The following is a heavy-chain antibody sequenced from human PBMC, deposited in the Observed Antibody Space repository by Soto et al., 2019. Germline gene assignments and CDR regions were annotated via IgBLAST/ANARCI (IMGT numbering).Heavy chain of an antibody. J-gene: IGHJ4*02. CDR3: VRGLYKGSWPTPYHFAD. D-gene: IGHD1-20*01. CDR2: MNPNSGNT. V-gene: IGHV1-8*01. CDR1: GYTFTSYD. Sequence: ASVKVSCKASGYTFTSYDINWVRQATGQGFEWMGWMNPNSGNTGYAQKFQGRVTMTRDNSITTAYMELSSLRSEDTAIYYCVRGLYKGSWPTPYHFADWGQGTQVTVSS.